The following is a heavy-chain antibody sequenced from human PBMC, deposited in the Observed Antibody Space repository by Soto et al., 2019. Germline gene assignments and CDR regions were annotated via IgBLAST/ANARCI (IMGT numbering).Heavy chain of an antibody. CDR3: ARGGIVAVPAALSSYDDYTHYRFDS. CDR2: IIPMFAAT. D-gene: IGHD4-4*01. Sequence: QVQLAQSGAEVRSPGSSVKVSCRASGGSFSDSAFSWLRQAPGQGLECVGGIIPMFAATKYAQAFQGRVTIPSDASTRTVYLALSSLTSDDSAVYFCARGGIVAVPAALSSYDDYTHYRFDSWGQGTLVSVS. J-gene: IGHJ4*02. CDR1: GGSFSDSA. V-gene: IGHV1-69*01.